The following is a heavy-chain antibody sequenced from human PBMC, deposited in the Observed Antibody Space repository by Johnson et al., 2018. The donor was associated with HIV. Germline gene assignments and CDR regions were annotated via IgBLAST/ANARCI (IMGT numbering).Heavy chain of an antibody. Sequence: VQLVESGGGLVQPGGSLRLSCAASGFTVTNKYMSWVRQAPGKGLEWVSVMYGGGSTYHADSVKGRFSLSRDNSKNTLYLQMNSLRAEDTALYYCARGGRAKDAFDIWGQGTMVTVSS. CDR3: ARGGRAKDAFDI. D-gene: IGHD3-16*01. V-gene: IGHV3-66*01. J-gene: IGHJ3*02. CDR2: MYGGGST. CDR1: GFTVTNKY.